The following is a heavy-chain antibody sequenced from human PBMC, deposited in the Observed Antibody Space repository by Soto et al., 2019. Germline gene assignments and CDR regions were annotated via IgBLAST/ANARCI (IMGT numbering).Heavy chain of an antibody. CDR2: ISGGGDST. Sequence: EVQLLDSGGGLVQPGGSLRLSCAASGFTFSNYAMNWVRQAPGTGLEWVLGISGGGDSTYYADSVKGRFTISRDNSKNALFLQMNSLRAEDTAVYYCAKGRLARGFDYWGQGTLVTVSS. V-gene: IGHV3-23*01. CDR1: GFTFSNYA. J-gene: IGHJ4*02. CDR3: AKGRLARGFDY.